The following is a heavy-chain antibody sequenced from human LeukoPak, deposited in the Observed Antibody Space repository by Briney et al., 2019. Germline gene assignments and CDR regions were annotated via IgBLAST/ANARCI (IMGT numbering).Heavy chain of an antibody. CDR2: ISRNSGSI. V-gene: IGHV3-9*01. CDR1: GFTFDDYA. J-gene: IGHJ4*02. CDR3: ATMGILLWFGESNPGFDC. D-gene: IGHD3-10*01. Sequence: GRSLRLSCAASGFTFDDYAMHWVRQAPGKGLEWVSGISRNSGSIGYADSVKGRFTISRDNSKNTLYLQMNSLRAEDTAVYYCATMGILLWFGESNPGFDCWGQGTLVTVSS.